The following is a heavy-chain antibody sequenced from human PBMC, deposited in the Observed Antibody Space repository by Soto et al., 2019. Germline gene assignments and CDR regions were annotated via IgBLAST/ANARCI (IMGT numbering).Heavy chain of an antibody. CDR3: AREANYYSSRYLLDY. Sequence: PSETLALTCTVSGGSVSSDTYYWTWIRQPPGKGLEWIGYIYYTGTTNYNPSLKSRVTMSIDTSKNQFSLRLSSVTAADTAVYFCAREANYYSSRYLLDYWGRGTLVTVSS. V-gene: IGHV4-61*01. D-gene: IGHD3-22*01. CDR2: IYYTGTT. CDR1: GGSVSSDTYY. J-gene: IGHJ4*02.